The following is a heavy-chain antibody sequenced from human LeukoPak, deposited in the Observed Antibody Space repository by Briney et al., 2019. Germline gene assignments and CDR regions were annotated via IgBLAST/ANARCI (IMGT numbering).Heavy chain of an antibody. J-gene: IGHJ4*02. Sequence: GGALRVSCAASGFTFSRYWMSWVRQAPGKGLEWVANIKQDGSEKYYVDSVKGRFTISRDNAKNSLCLQMNSLRAEDTAVYYCARDRGQYSSGYYDYWGQGTLVTVSS. D-gene: IGHD3-22*01. V-gene: IGHV3-7*05. CDR3: ARDRGQYSSGYYDY. CDR1: GFTFSRYW. CDR2: IKQDGSEK.